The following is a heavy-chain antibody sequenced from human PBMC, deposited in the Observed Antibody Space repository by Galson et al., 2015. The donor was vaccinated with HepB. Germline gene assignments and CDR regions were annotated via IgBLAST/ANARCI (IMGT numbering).Heavy chain of an antibody. CDR2: IYYSGST. D-gene: IGHD3-10*01. CDR1: GVSISSNSYY. V-gene: IGHV4-39*01. J-gene: IGHJ4*02. CDR3: AARTIRGVLRRDY. Sequence: LPLTCTVSGVSISSNSYYWGWIRQPPGKGLEWIGSIYYSGSTYYNASLKSRVTISIDTSKNQFSLKLSSVTAADTAVYYCAARTIRGVLRRDYWGQGTLVTVSS.